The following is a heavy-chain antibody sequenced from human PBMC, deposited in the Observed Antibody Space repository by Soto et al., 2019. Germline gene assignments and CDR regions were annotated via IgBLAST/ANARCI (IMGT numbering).Heavy chain of an antibody. D-gene: IGHD1-1*01. J-gene: IGHJ3*02. V-gene: IGHV1-8*01. CDR2: MNPNSGNT. CDR1: GYTFTSYV. CDR3: ARGLRQIPTTEDDDAFDI. Sequence: ASVKVSCKASGYTFTSYVINWVRQATGQGLEWMGWMNPNSGNTGYAQKFQGRVTMTRNTSISTAYMELSSLRSEDTAVYYCARGLRQIPTTEDDDAFDIWGQGTMVTVSS.